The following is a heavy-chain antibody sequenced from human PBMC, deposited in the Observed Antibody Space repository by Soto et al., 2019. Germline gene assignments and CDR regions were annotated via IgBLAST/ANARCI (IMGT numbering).Heavy chain of an antibody. CDR2: MSHDGSNV. D-gene: IGHD6-13*01. V-gene: IGHV3-30-3*01. CDR1: GFTFSDYA. Sequence: PGGSLRLSCAASGFTFSDYAIHWVRQAPGKGLEWVTLMSHDGSNVFYADSAKGRFTISRDNSKNTLYLQMHSLRAEDTAVYYCARDGNIAAALFYFAMDVWGQGTTVTVSS. CDR3: ARDGNIAAALFYFAMDV. J-gene: IGHJ6*02.